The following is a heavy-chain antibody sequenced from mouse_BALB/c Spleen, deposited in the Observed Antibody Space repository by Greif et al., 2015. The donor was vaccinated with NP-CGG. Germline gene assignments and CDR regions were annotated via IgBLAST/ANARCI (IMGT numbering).Heavy chain of an antibody. CDR1: GYAFSSYW. J-gene: IGHJ2*01. Sequence: VQLQQSGAELVRPGSSVKISCKASGYAFSSYWMNWVKQRPGQGLEWIGQIYPGDGDTNYNGKFKGKATLTADISSSTAYMQLRSLKSEDSAVYFCARSQGYYFDYGGQGTTLTVSS. V-gene: IGHV1-80*01. CDR2: IYPGDGDT. CDR3: ARSQGYYFDY.